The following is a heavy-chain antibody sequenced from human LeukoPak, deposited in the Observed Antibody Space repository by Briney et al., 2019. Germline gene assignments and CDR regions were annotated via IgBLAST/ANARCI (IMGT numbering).Heavy chain of an antibody. D-gene: IGHD6-13*01. J-gene: IGHJ4*02. Sequence: GGSLRLSCAASGFTVSSNYMSWVRQAPGKGLEWVSVIYSGGSTYYADSVKGRFTIARDNSKNTLYLQMNSLRAEDTAVYYCARDPLGAAAGTFDYWGQGTLVTVSS. CDR3: ARDPLGAAAGTFDY. V-gene: IGHV3-66*01. CDR1: GFTVSSNY. CDR2: IYSGGST.